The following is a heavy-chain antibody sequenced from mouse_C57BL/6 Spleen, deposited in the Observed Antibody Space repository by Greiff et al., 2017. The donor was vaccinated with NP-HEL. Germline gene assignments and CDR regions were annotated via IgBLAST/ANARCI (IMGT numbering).Heavy chain of an antibody. J-gene: IGHJ4*01. CDR2: IYPGSGNT. CDR3: ARESHYAMDY. Sequence: QVQLKQSGAELVRPGASVKLSCKASGYTFTDYYINWVKQRPGQGLEWIARIYPGSGNTYYNEKFKGKATLTAEKSSSTAYMQLSSLTSDDSAVYFCARESHYAMDYWGQGTSVTVSS. CDR1: GYTFTDYY. V-gene: IGHV1-76*01.